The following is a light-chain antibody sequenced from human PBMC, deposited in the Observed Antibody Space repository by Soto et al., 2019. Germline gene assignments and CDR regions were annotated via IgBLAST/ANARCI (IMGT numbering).Light chain of an antibody. Sequence: DVRMTQSPSSLSASVGDTITITCRASRIINTYLNWFQQKPGEPPRLLIYDASTLHDGVPARISGSGSGADVTLTISGLQTEDFASYHCQQTYSYISFGGGTKV. V-gene: IGKV1-39*01. CDR1: RIINTY. CDR3: QQTYSYIS. J-gene: IGKJ4*01. CDR2: DAS.